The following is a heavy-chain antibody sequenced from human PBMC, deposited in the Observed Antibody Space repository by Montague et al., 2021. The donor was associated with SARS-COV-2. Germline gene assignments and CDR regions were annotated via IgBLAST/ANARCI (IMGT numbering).Heavy chain of an antibody. CDR2: ISGSGGTT. CDR1: GGSISSSTYY. D-gene: IGHD6-19*01. V-gene: IGHV3-23*01. Sequence: ETLSLTCTVSGGSISSSTYYWSWVRQAPGKGLEWVSAISGSGGTTWYADSVKGRFTISRDNSKNTPYLQMNSLRAEDTAVYYCAKSPSGWWLFDYWGQGTLVTVSS. J-gene: IGHJ4*02. CDR3: AKSPSGWWLFDY.